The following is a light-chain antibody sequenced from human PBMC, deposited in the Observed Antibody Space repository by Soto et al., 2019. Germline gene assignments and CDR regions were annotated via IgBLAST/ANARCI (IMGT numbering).Light chain of an antibody. Sequence: EMVFTQSPGTLSLAPGERASLSCRASQSVSSSYLAWYQQKPGQAPRLLIYGASSRATGIPDRFSGSGSGTDFPLTIRRLEPEAFAVYYCQKYGTSPRLTLAGGTKVDIK. CDR1: QSVSSSY. CDR2: GAS. J-gene: IGKJ4*01. V-gene: IGKV3-20*01. CDR3: QKYGTSPRLT.